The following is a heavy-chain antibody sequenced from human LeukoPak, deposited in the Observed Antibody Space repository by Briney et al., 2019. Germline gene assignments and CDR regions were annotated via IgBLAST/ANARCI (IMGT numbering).Heavy chain of an antibody. V-gene: IGHV1-8*01. CDR1: AYTFTSYD. D-gene: IGHD6-19*01. J-gene: IGHJ4*02. Sequence: ASVKVSCKSSAYTFTSYDINWVRQATGQGLEWMGWMNPNSGNTGYAQKFQGRVTMTRNTSISTAYMELSSLRSEDTAVYYCARSRRRLHSSGWFPLGYWGQGTLVTVSS. CDR3: ARSRRRLHSSGWFPLGY. CDR2: MNPNSGNT.